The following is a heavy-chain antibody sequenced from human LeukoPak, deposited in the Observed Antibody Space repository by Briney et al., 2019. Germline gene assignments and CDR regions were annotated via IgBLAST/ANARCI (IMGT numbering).Heavy chain of an antibody. CDR1: GFTFSSYE. CDR2: ISSSGSTI. J-gene: IGHJ4*02. V-gene: IGHV3-48*03. Sequence: SGGSLRLSCAASGFTFSSYEMNWVRQAPGKGLEWVSYISSSGSTIYYADSVKGRFTISRDNAKNSLYLQMNSLRAEDTAVYYCAAKWLLRRYWGQGTLVTVSS. CDR3: AAKWLLRRY. D-gene: IGHD3-22*01.